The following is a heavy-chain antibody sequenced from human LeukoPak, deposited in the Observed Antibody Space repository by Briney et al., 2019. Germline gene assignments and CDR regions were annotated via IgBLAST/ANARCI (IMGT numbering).Heavy chain of an antibody. CDR1: GYTFTGYY. Sequence: ASVKVSCKTSGYTFTGYYMHWVRQAPGQGVEWMGRINPHSGDTNYAQNFQGRVTMTRDTSISTAYMELSSLRSDDTAVYYCARENLEGWIDPWGQGTLVTVSS. CDR2: INPHSGDT. D-gene: IGHD1-14*01. CDR3: ARENLEGWIDP. V-gene: IGHV1-2*02. J-gene: IGHJ5*02.